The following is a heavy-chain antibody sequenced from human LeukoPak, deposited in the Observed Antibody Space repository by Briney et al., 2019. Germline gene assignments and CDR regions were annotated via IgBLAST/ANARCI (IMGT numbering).Heavy chain of an antibody. J-gene: IGHJ3*02. Sequence: SVKVSCKASGGSFISYVITWVRQAPGQGLEWMGRIIPVLDVSTFAQKFQGRVTITADKSTNTAHMELSRLESGDTAVYYCTREGVYAPDGSGYHRDAFDIWGQGTVVIVSS. V-gene: IGHV1-69*04. CDR3: TREGVYAPDGSGYHRDAFDI. CDR2: IIPVLDVS. D-gene: IGHD3-22*01. CDR1: GGSFISYV.